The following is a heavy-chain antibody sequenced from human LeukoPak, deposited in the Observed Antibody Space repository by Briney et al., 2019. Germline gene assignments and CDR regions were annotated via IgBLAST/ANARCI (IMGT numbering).Heavy chain of an antibody. CDR2: MNPNSGNT. D-gene: IGHD3-22*01. CDR3: ASSPGRDSSGYYFAWSWYGPTSNWFDP. Sequence: GASVKVSCKASGYTFTSYDINWVRQATGQGLEWMGWMNPNSGNTGYAQKFQGRVTMTRNTSISTAYMELSSLRSEDTAVYYCASSPGRDSSGYYFAWSWYGPTSNWFDPWGQGTLVTVSS. J-gene: IGHJ5*02. V-gene: IGHV1-8*01. CDR1: GYTFTSYD.